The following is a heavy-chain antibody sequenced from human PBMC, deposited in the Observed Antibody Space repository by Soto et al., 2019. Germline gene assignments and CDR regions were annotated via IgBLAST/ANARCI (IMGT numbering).Heavy chain of an antibody. CDR1: GGSISSGDYY. Sequence: SETLSLTCTVSGGSISSGDYYWSWIRQPPGKGLEWIGYIYYSGSTYYNPSLKSRVTISVDTSKNQFSLKLSSVTAADTAVYYCARGLRFGPCMDVWGQGTTVTVSS. CDR2: IYYSGST. D-gene: IGHD3-10*01. V-gene: IGHV4-30-4*01. CDR3: ARGLRFGPCMDV. J-gene: IGHJ6*02.